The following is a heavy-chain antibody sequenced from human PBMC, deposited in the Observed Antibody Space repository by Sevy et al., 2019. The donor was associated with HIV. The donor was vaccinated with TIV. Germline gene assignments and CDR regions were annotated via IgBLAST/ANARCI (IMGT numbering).Heavy chain of an antibody. D-gene: IGHD5-12*01. J-gene: IGHJ6*02. CDR3: ARDLYSGYANYYYYGMDV. V-gene: IGHV3-30*04. CDR1: GFTFRDYA. Sequence: GGSLRLSCAASGFTFRDYAMHWVRQAPGKGLEWVTVISYDGSNKYYADSVKGRFTISRDTSKSTVYLQMDSLRAEDKAVYYCARDLYSGYANYYYYGMDVWGQGTTVTVSS. CDR2: ISYDGSNK.